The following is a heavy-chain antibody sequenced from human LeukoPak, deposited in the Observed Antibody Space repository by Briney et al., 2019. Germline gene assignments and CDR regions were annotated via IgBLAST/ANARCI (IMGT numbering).Heavy chain of an antibody. J-gene: IGHJ4*02. Sequence: GGSLRLSCAASGFTFSSYAMNWVRQAPGKGLEWVSAITGSGGRPYYADPGRGRFTFPRDNSKNTLYLQMNSLRAEDTAIYCCAKEYTGTFSPFPSYFDNWGQGTLVTVSS. CDR3: AKEYTGTFSPFPSYFDN. D-gene: IGHD1-26*01. CDR1: GFTFSSYA. CDR2: ITGSGGRP. V-gene: IGHV3-23*01.